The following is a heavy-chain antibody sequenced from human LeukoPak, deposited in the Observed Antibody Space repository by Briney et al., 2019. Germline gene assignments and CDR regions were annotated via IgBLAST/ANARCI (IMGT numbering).Heavy chain of an antibody. Sequence: ASVKVSCKVSGYTLTELSMHWVRQAPGKGLEWMGGFNPEDDETVYAQNFQGRFTMTADTSKDTAYMELSRLRSEDTAVYYCATEVTSGGFYSYYFDSWGQGTLVTVSS. CDR3: ATEVTSGGFYSYYFDS. J-gene: IGHJ4*02. CDR2: FNPEDDET. CDR1: GYTLTELS. V-gene: IGHV1-24*01. D-gene: IGHD1-26*01.